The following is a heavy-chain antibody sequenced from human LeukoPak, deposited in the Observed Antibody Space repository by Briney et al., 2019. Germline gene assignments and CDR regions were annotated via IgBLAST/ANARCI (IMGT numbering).Heavy chain of an antibody. V-gene: IGHV1-46*01. CDR3: ARDLGTGWLQLLPGFDY. D-gene: IGHD5-24*01. J-gene: IGHJ4*02. Sequence: ASVKVSCKASGYTFTSYYMHWVRQAPGRGLEWMGIINPSGGSTSYAQKFQGRVTMTRDTSTSTVYMELSSLRSEDTAVYYCARDLGTGWLQLLPGFDYWGQGTLVTVSS. CDR2: INPSGGST. CDR1: GYTFTSYY.